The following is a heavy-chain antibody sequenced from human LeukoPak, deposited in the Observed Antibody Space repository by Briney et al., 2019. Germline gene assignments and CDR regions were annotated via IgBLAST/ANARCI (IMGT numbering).Heavy chain of an antibody. J-gene: IGHJ4*02. CDR1: GFTFSSYW. D-gene: IGHD2-2*02. V-gene: IGHV3-74*01. Sequence: PGGSLRLSCAASGFTFSSYWMHWVRQAPGKGLVWVSRINSDGSSTSYADSVKGRFTISRDNAKNTLYLQMNSLRAEDTAVYYCARGQYCSSTSCYSFDYRGQGTLVTVSS. CDR2: INSDGSST. CDR3: ARGQYCSSTSCYSFDY.